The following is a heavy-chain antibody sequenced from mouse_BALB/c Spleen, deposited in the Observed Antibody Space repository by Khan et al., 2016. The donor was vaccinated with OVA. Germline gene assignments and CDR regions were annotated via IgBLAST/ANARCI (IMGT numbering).Heavy chain of an antibody. V-gene: IGHV1-54*01. CDR3: ARRDYAMDY. J-gene: IGHJ4*01. Sequence: QVQLQQSGAELVRPGTSVKVSCKASGYAFTNYLIEWVKQRPGQGLEWIGVINPGRGGTNYNEKFKGKATLTADNSSSTAYRQLSSLTSDDSAVYFCARRDYAMDYWGQGTSVTVSS. CDR2: INPGRGGT. CDR1: GYAFTNYL.